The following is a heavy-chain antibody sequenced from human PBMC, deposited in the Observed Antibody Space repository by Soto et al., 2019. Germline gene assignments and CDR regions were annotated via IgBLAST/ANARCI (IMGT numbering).Heavy chain of an antibody. CDR3: ARGQRFSDCFDP. Sequence: SYTLSLTCSVAGGTISGYYWTWIRQPAGKGLEWIGRIYSSGNTKYSPSLQSQVTMSLDTSNNQFSLRLTSVTAADTCVYYCARGQRFSDCFDPWGQGTLVTVS. D-gene: IGHD3-3*01. V-gene: IGHV4-4*07. CDR1: GGTISGYY. J-gene: IGHJ5*02. CDR2: IYSSGNT.